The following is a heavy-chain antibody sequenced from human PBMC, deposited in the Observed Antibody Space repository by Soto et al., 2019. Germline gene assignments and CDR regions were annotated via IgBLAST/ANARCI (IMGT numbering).Heavy chain of an antibody. CDR2: ILPIYEPG. V-gene: IGHV1-69*18. CDR1: GGTFTHIV. J-gene: IGHJ3*02. D-gene: IGHD4-17*01. CDR3: ATGRDGDYPFEAVDI. Sequence: QVQLVQSGAEVKKPGSSVKVSCKASGGTFTHIVFNWVRQATGQGLNWMGSILPIYEPGHNAQNFKHRVTITAKPPTRTAYLELSGLRSDATAVYYCATGRDGDYPFEAVDIWGQGTGVTVS.